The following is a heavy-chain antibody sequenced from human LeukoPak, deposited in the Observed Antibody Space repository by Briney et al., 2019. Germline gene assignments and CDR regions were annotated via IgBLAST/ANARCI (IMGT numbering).Heavy chain of an antibody. CDR2: IYTGGNT. Sequence: GGSLRLSCAASGFTVDSNHLSWVRQAPGKGLEWVSTIYTGGNTYYAASVKGRFTISRDFSKNTVFLHMNSLRAEDTAMYYCARGDDSGYYDYFDYWGQGALVTVFS. CDR1: GFTVDSNH. V-gene: IGHV3-53*01. J-gene: IGHJ4*02. D-gene: IGHD3-22*01. CDR3: ARGDDSGYYDYFDY.